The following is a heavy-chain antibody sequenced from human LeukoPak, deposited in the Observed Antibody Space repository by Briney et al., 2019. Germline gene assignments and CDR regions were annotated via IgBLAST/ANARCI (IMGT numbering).Heavy chain of an antibody. Sequence: GGSLRLSCAASGFTLRTYAMNWVRQAPGKGLEWVSGISGRGGSTYYADSVKGRFTISRDNSKNTLYLQMNSLRAEDTAVYYCAKDRPTGPHFFDYWGQGTLVTVSS. CDR1: GFTLRTYA. V-gene: IGHV3-23*01. J-gene: IGHJ4*02. CDR3: AKDRPTGPHFFDY. CDR2: ISGRGGST. D-gene: IGHD3-9*01.